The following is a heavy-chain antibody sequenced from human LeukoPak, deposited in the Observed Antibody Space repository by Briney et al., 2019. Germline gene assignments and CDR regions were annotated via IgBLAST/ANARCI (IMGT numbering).Heavy chain of an antibody. D-gene: IGHD3-10*01. J-gene: IGHJ3*01. CDR2: ISGSGGST. Sequence: GGSLRLTGAASGFTFSSYDMNWVRQAPGKGLEWVSSISGSGGSTYYADSVKGRFTVSRDNSKNTLSLQMNSLRAEDTAVYYCAKPTFPSGDYVFDFWGQGTMVTVSS. V-gene: IGHV3-23*01. CDR1: GFTFSSYD. CDR3: AKPTFPSGDYVFDF.